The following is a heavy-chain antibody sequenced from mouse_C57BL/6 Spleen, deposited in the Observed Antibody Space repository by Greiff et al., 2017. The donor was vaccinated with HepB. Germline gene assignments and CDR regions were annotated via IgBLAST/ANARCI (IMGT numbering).Heavy chain of an antibody. J-gene: IGHJ1*03. D-gene: IGHD2-10*01. CDR2: ISGGGGNT. CDR3: AREGAYYGNYWYFDV. CDR1: GFTFSSYT. Sequence: EVQLVESGGGLVKPGGSLKLSCAASGFTFSSYTMSWVRQTPEKRLEWVATISGGGGNTYYPDSVKGRFTISRDNAKNTLYLQRSSLRSEDTALYYCAREGAYYGNYWYFDVWGTGTTVTVSS. V-gene: IGHV5-9*01.